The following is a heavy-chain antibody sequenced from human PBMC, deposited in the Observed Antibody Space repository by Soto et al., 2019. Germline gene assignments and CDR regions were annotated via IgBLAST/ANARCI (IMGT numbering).Heavy chain of an antibody. D-gene: IGHD3-10*01. J-gene: IGHJ5*02. CDR1: GFTFSGSA. Sequence: EVQLVESGGGLVQPGGSLKLSCAASGFTFSGSAMHWVRQASGKGLEWVGRIRSKANSYATAYAASVKGRFTISRDDSKNTAYLQMNSLKTEDTAVYCCTRRTDGSGSYYPTFDPWGQGTLVTVSS. V-gene: IGHV3-73*02. CDR3: TRRTDGSGSYYPTFDP. CDR2: IRSKANSYAT.